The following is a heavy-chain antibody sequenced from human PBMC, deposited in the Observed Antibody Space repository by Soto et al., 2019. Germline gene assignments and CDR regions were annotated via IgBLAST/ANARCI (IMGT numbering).Heavy chain of an antibody. CDR3: TRVVPAATPYYYSYMDV. Sequence: GSLRLSCTASGLTFGDYAMSWFRQAPGKGLEWVGFIRSKAYGGTTEYAASVKGRFTISRDDSKSIAYLQMNSLKTEDTAVYYCTRVVPAATPYYYSYMDVWGKGTTVTVSS. J-gene: IGHJ6*03. CDR1: GLTFGDYA. V-gene: IGHV3-49*03. D-gene: IGHD2-2*01. CDR2: IRSKAYGGTT.